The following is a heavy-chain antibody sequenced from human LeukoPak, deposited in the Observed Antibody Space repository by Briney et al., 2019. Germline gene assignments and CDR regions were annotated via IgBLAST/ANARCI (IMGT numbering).Heavy chain of an antibody. J-gene: IGHJ4*02. Sequence: GGSLRLSCAASGFTFSSYAVHWVRQAPGKGLEWVAVISYDGSHKYYADSVKGRFTISRDNSKNTLYLQMNSPRAEDTAVYYCAGDLGFGELPIYYFDFWGQGTLVTVSS. CDR1: GFTFSSYA. CDR2: ISYDGSHK. CDR3: AGDLGFGELPIYYFDF. V-gene: IGHV3-30-3*01. D-gene: IGHD3-10*01.